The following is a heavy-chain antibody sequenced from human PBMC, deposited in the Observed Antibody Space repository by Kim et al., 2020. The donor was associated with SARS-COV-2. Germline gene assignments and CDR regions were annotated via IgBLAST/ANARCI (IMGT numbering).Heavy chain of an antibody. D-gene: IGHD3-16*01. CDR3: AKDVSPFGSYFDY. Sequence: ADSVKGRFTISRDHAKNSLYLQMNSLSAEDTALYYCAKDVSPFGSYFDYWGQGTLVTVSS. J-gene: IGHJ4*02. V-gene: IGHV3-9*01.